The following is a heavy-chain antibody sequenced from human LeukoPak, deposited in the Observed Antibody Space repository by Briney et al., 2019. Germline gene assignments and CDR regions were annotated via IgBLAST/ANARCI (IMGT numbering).Heavy chain of an antibody. CDR2: ISAYNGNT. CDR1: GYTFTGYY. J-gene: IGHJ3*02. V-gene: IGHV1-18*04. CDR3: ARGSGVLDAFDI. D-gene: IGHD3-3*01. Sequence: ASVKVSCKASGYTFTGYYMHWVRQAPGQGPEWMGWISAYNGNTNYAQKLQGRVTMTTDTSTSTAYMELRSLRSDDTAVYYCARGSGVLDAFDIWGQGTMVTVSS.